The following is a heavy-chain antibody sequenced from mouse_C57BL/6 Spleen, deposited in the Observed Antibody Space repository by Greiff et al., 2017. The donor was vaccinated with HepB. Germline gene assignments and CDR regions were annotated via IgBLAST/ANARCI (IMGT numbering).Heavy chain of an antibody. J-gene: IGHJ4*01. V-gene: IGHV1-39*01. CDR2: INPNYGTT. CDR3: ACYYDGSSYGYYAMDY. Sequence: VQLQESGPELVKPGASVKLSCKASGYSFTDYNMNWVKQSTGKSLEWIGVINPNYGTTSYNQKFKGKATLTVDQSSSTAYMQLNSLTSEDSAVYYCACYYDGSSYGYYAMDYWGQGTPVTVSS. CDR1: GYSFTDYN. D-gene: IGHD1-1*01.